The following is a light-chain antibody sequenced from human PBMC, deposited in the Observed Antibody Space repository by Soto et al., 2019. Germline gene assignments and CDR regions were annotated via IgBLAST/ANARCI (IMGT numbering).Light chain of an antibody. CDR2: GNS. Sequence: QSVPTQPPSVSGAPGQRVTISCTGSSSNIGALYDVHWYQQLPGTAPKLLIYGNSNRPSGVPDRFSCSKSGTSASLAITGLRAEDEADYYGQSYDSSLSGWVFGGGTKVTVL. CDR3: QSYDSSLSGWV. V-gene: IGLV1-40*01. CDR1: SSNIGALYD. J-gene: IGLJ3*02.